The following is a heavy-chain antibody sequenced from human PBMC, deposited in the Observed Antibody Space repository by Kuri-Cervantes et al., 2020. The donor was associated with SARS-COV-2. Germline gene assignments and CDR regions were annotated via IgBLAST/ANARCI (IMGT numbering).Heavy chain of an antibody. CDR2: INHSEST. CDR1: GGSFSGYY. Sequence: ESLKISCAVYGGSFSGYYWSWIRQPPGKGLEWIGEINHSESTNYNPSLKSRVTISVDTSKNQFSLKLSSVTAADTAVYYCARGRPPIYLGYCSSTSCHRYYFDYWGQGTLVTVSS. CDR3: ARGRPPIYLGYCSSTSCHRYYFDY. V-gene: IGHV4-34*01. J-gene: IGHJ4*02. D-gene: IGHD2-2*01.